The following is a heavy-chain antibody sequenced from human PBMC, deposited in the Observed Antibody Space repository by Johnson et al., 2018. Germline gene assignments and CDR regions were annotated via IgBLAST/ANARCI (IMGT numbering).Heavy chain of an antibody. CDR3: AKVAQLWFGELLDDY. J-gene: IGHJ4*01. Sequence: EVQLVESGGGRVQPGGSLRLSCAGSGFTFSSYAMTWVRQAPRKGLEWVSIISGSGDHTYYADSVKGRFIISRDNSKRTLYLQMNSLRVEDTALYYCAKVAQLWFGELLDDYWGQGTLVTVTS. D-gene: IGHD3-10*01. V-gene: IGHV3-23*04. CDR1: GFTFSSYA. CDR2: ISGSGDHT.